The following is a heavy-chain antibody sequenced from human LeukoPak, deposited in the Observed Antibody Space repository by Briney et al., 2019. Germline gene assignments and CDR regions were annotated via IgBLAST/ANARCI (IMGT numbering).Heavy chain of an antibody. J-gene: IGHJ4*02. CDR2: INTGEGNT. D-gene: IGHD3-22*01. CDR1: GYTFTSWP. CDR3: ARDRATYYYDSSGYSDY. V-gene: IGHV1-3*04. Sequence: ASVKVSCKASGYTFTSWPMHWVRQAPGQRLEWLGSINTGEGNTKYSQKFQGRVTPTTDTSASTAYMELSVLRSEDTAVYYCARDRATYYYDSSGYSDYWGQGTLVTVSS.